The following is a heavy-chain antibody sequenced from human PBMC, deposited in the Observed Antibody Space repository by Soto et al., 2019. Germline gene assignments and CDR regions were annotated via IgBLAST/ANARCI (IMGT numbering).Heavy chain of an antibody. CDR2: IIPFFGTA. CDR1: GGTFSSYP. Sequence: QVQLVQSGTEVRKPGSSVKVSCKTSGGTFSSYPFSWVRQAPGQGLEWMGQIIPFFGTANYAQRFQGRVTITADESTSTVYMELNSLRSEDTDVYYCARTIRSGYFTFWGQGTLVTVSS. V-gene: IGHV1-69*01. D-gene: IGHD5-18*01. CDR3: ARTIRSGYFTF. J-gene: IGHJ4*02.